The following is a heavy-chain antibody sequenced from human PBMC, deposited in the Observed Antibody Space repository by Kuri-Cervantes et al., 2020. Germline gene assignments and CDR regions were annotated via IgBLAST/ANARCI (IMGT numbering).Heavy chain of an antibody. CDR3: AKDLGHYYGSGSYDY. J-gene: IGHJ4*02. Sequence: GGSLRLSCAASGFTFSSYDMHWVRQATGKGLEWVSAIGTAGDTYYPGSVKGRFTISRENAKNSLYLQMNSLRAEDTALYYCAKDLGHYYGSGSYDYWGQGTLVTVSS. CDR1: GFTFSSYD. V-gene: IGHV3-13*01. CDR2: IGTAGDT. D-gene: IGHD3-10*01.